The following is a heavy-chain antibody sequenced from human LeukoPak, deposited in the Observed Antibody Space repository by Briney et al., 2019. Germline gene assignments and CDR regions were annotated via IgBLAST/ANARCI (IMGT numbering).Heavy chain of an antibody. J-gene: IGHJ4*02. CDR1: GGTFSSYA. CDR2: IIPIFGTA. CDR3: ARQASSSWYFDY. D-gene: IGHD6-13*01. Sequence: GASVKVSCKASGGTFSSYAISWVRQAPGQGLEWMGGIIPIFGTANYAQKFQGRVTNTTDESTSTAYMELSSLRSEDTAVYYCARQASSSWYFDYWGQGTLVTVSS. V-gene: IGHV1-69*05.